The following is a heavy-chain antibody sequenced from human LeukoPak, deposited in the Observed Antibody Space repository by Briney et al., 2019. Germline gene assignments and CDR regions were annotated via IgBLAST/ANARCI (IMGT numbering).Heavy chain of an antibody. CDR1: GFTFSSSG. D-gene: IGHD2-2*01. J-gene: IGHJ4*01. CDR3: ARDPVPAAARHFDY. V-gene: IGHV3-23*01. Sequence: GGSLRLSCAASGFTFSSSGMSWVRQAPGKGLEWVSSISGSGGSTYYADPVKGRFTISRDNSKNTLYLQVNSLRPEDTGVYYCARDPVPAAARHFDYWGQGTLVTVSS. CDR2: ISGSGGST.